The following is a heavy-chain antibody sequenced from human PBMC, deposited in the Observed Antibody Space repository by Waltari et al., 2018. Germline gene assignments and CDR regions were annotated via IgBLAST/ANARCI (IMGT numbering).Heavy chain of an antibody. CDR3: ARRSGSYLDN. J-gene: IGHJ4*02. Sequence: QVQLQESGPGLVKPSETLSLTCAVSGYSISNGYYWGWIRQPPGKGLEWVGSIYYSGSTYYNASLKSRVTISVDTSKNQVSLKMKSVTAADTAVYYCARRSGSYLDNWGQGILVTVSS. CDR2: IYYSGST. D-gene: IGHD1-26*01. V-gene: IGHV4-38-2*01. CDR1: GYSISNGYY.